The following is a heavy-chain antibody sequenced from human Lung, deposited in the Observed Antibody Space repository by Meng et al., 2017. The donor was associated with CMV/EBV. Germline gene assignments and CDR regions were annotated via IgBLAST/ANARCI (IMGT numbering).Heavy chain of an antibody. CDR3: ARASYYGSGSYYHFDS. CDR2: IIPLYATA. V-gene: IGHV1-69*05. Sequence: SXXVSXKASGGTFSHYAVSWVRQAPGEGLEWMGGIIPLYATANYAQRFQGGVTITTDESTSTAYMKMSSLRHENTGVYYYARASYYGSGSYYHFDSWGQGTPVTVSS. J-gene: IGHJ4*02. D-gene: IGHD3-10*01. CDR1: GGTFSHYA.